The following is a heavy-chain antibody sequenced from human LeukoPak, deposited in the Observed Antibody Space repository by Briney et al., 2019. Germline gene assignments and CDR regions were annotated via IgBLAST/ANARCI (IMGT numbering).Heavy chain of an antibody. V-gene: IGHV1-8*01. J-gene: IGHJ4*02. CDR1: GYAFTSYG. D-gene: IGHD1-26*01. CDR3: ARVMGSIDY. CDR2: INTQSGYT. Sequence: SEKLSCTPAGYAFTSYGIYWVRQATPQGVEWMGWINTQSGYTGYAQKFQGRVTMNRDTSISTAYMEPGTLRSEDTAMCYCARVMGSIDYWGQGTLVTVSS.